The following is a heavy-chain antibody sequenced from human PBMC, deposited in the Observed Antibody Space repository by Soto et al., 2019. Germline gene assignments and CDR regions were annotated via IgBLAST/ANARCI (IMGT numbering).Heavy chain of an antibody. CDR1: GYAFTTYG. CDR2: ISAHNGNT. CDR3: ARGRYGDY. V-gene: IGHV1-18*01. J-gene: IGHJ4*02. D-gene: IGHD1-1*01. Sequence: QVHLVQSGAEVKKPGASVKVSCKGSGYAFTTYGITWVRQAPGQGLEWMGWISAHNGNTNYAQKLQGRVTVTRDTSTSTAYMELRRLSSEDTAVYYCARGRYGDYWGQGAVVTFSS.